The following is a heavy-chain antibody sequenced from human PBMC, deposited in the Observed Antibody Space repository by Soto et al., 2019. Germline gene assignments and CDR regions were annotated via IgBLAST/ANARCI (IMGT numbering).Heavy chain of an antibody. CDR1: GFIFSNYA. D-gene: IGHD3-10*01. CDR2: ISGSGGTGT. Sequence: EVQLLESGGGSVKPGGSLRLSCTASGFIFSNYAMSWVRQAPGKGLEWVSGISGSGGTGTYYADSVKGRLTIARDDSKSTLYLQMSSRIAEDTDVYFCATGSQLRVTLFRGTPLDYWGQGTRVTVSS. V-gene: IGHV3-23*01. CDR3: ATGSQLRVTLFRGTPLDY. J-gene: IGHJ4*02.